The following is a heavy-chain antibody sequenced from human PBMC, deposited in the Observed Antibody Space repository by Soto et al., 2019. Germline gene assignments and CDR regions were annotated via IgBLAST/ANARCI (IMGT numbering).Heavy chain of an antibody. CDR1: GYSFTSYW. CDR3: ARHQTIAAADTKRLNAFDI. CDR2: IYPGDSDT. D-gene: IGHD6-13*01. V-gene: IGHV5-51*01. J-gene: IGHJ3*02. Sequence: GESLKISCKGSGYSFTSYWIGWVRQMPGKGLEWMGIIYPGDSDTRYSPSFQGQVTISADKSISTAYLQWSSLKASDTAMYYCARHQTIAAADTKRLNAFDIWGQGTMVTVSS.